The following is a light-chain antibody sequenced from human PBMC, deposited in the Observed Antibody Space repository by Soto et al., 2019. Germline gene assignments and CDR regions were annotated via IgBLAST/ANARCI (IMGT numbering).Light chain of an antibody. CDR3: QQYNKLPGT. Sequence: EIVMTQSPATLSVSPGEGATLSCRASQGVGTNLAWYQQKPGQAPRLLIYGASTRATGFPARFSGSGSGTEFTLTISSLQSEDFAVYYCQQYNKLPGTFGQGTQLEIK. CDR1: QGVGTN. V-gene: IGKV3-15*01. J-gene: IGKJ2*01. CDR2: GAS.